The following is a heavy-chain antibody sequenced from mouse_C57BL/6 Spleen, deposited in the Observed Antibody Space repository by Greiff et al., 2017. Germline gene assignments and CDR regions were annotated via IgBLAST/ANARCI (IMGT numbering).Heavy chain of an antibody. CDR2: IYPGGGYT. Sequence: QVHVKQSGAELVRPGISVKMSCKASGYTFTNYWIGWAKQRPGYGLEWIGDIYPGGGYTNYNEKFKGKATLTADKSPSTTYMQFSSLTSEDSAIYYCASADYAMDYWGQGTSVTVSS. J-gene: IGHJ4*01. V-gene: IGHV1-63*01. CDR1: GYTFTNYW. CDR3: ASADYAMDY.